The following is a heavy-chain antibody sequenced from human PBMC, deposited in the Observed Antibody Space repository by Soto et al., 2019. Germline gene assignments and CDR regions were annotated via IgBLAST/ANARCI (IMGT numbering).Heavy chain of an antibody. CDR2: ISFDGSNE. V-gene: IGHV3-30-3*01. CDR3: AKGAPGSYSSGWYLWFDP. CDR1: GFTFSDYA. D-gene: IGHD6-19*01. Sequence: GGSLRLSCAASGFTFSDYAMHWVRQAPGKGLEWVAIISFDGSNEHYADSVQGRLTISRDNSKNTLYLQMNSLRAEDTAVYYCAKGAPGSYSSGWYLWFDPWGQGTLVTVSS. J-gene: IGHJ5*02.